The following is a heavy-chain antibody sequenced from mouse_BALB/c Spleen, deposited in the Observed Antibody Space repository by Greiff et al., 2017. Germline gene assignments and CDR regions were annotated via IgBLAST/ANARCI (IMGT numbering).Heavy chain of an antibody. CDR3: TRGGVSYAMDY. D-gene: IGHD6-2*01. CDR2: IYPGSGST. Sequence: LQQPGSELVRPGASVKLSCKASGYTFTSYWMHWVKQRPGQGLEWIGNIYPGSGSTNYDEKFKSKATLTVDTSSSTAYMQLSSLTSEESAVYYCTRGGVSYAMDYWGQGTAVTVAS. CDR1: GYTFTSYW. V-gene: IGHV1S22*01. J-gene: IGHJ4*01.